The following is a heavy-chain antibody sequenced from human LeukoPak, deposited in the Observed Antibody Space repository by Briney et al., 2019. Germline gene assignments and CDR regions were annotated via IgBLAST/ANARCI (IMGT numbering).Heavy chain of an antibody. Sequence: PGGSLRLSCAASGFTFSTYATSWVRQAPGKGLGWVSAISGSGGSTYHADSVKGRFTISRDNSKNTLYLQMNSLRAEDTAVYYCATYCSSTRCYGSWGQGTLVTVSS. CDR1: GFTFSTYA. CDR3: ATYCSSTRCYGS. CDR2: ISGSGGST. D-gene: IGHD2-2*01. J-gene: IGHJ5*02. V-gene: IGHV3-23*01.